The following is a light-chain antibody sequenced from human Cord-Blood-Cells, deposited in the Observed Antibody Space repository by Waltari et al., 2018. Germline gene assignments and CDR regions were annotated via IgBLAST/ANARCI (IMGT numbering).Light chain of an antibody. CDR2: DAS. CDR3: QQRSNWPPMYT. V-gene: IGKV3-11*01. Sequence: EIVLTQSPATLSLSPGARATLSCRASQSVSSYLAWYQQKPGQAPRLLIYDASNRATGIPAMFSGSGSGTDFTLTISSLEPEDFAVYYCQQRSNWPPMYTFGQGTKLEIK. CDR1: QSVSSY. J-gene: IGKJ2*01.